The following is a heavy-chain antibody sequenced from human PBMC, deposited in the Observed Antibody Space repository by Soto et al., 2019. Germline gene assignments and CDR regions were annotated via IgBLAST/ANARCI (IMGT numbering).Heavy chain of an antibody. Sequence: QVQLVQSGAEVKKPWSSVKVSCKASGGTFSSYTISWVRQAPGQGLEWMGRIIPILGIANYAQKFQGSVTITADKSTSTAYMELSSLRSEDTAVYYCARGLRRVDYWGQGTLVTVSS. CDR3: ARGLRRVDY. D-gene: IGHD4-17*01. J-gene: IGHJ4*02. V-gene: IGHV1-69*02. CDR2: IIPILGIA. CDR1: GGTFSSYT.